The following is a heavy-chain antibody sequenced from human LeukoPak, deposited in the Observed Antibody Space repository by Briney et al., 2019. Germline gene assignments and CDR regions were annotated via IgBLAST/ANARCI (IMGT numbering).Heavy chain of an antibody. V-gene: IGHV1-3*01. CDR2: INAGNGNT. Sequence: ASVKVSCKASGYTFTSYAMHWVRQAPGQRLEWMGWINAGNGNTKYSQKFQGRVTITRDTSASTAYMELSSLRSEDTAVYYCARPLEVGATPDAFDIWGQGTMVTVSS. J-gene: IGHJ3*02. CDR3: ARPLEVGATPDAFDI. CDR1: GYTFTSYA. D-gene: IGHD1-26*01.